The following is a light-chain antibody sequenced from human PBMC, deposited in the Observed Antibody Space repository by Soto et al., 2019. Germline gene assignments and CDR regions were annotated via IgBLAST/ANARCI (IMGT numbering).Light chain of an antibody. CDR1: QSISTW. CDR3: QQYSSYWT. V-gene: IGKV1-5*03. CDR2: KAS. Sequence: DIQMTQSPSTLPASVGDRVTITCRASQSISTWLAWYQQKPGKAPNLLIYKASYLASGVPSRFRGGGYGTEFTLTISSLQHDDFATYYCQQYSSYWTCGQGTKVEIK. J-gene: IGKJ1*01.